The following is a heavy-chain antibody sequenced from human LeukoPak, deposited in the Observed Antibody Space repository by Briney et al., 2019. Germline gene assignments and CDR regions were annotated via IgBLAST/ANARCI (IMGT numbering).Heavy chain of an antibody. D-gene: IGHD3-22*01. Sequence: GSSVKVSCKASGGTFGSYAISWVRQAPGQGLEWMGRIIPILGIANYAQKFQGRVTITADKSTSTAYMELSSLRSEDTAVYYCARGPRITMIVAYYFDYWGQGTLVTVSS. CDR3: ARGPRITMIVAYYFDY. CDR2: IIPILGIA. CDR1: GGTFGSYA. V-gene: IGHV1-69*04. J-gene: IGHJ4*02.